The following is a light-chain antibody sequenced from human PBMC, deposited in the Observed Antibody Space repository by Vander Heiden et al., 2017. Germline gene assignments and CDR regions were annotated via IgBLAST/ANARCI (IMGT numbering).Light chain of an antibody. CDR1: QSVSSSY. J-gene: IGKJ5*01. V-gene: IGKV3-20*01. CDR2: GAF. Sequence: DIVLTQSPGTLSLSAGERATLSCRASQSVSSSYLAWYQQKPGQAPRLLIYGAFSRATGIPDRFSGSGSATDFTLTNSRLEPEDFAVYYCQHHDTFGQGTQLEIK. CDR3: QHHDT.